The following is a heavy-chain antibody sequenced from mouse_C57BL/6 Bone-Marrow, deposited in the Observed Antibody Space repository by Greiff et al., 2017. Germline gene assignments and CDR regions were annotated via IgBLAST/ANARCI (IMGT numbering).Heavy chain of an antibody. Sequence: VQLQQSGPELVKPGASVKISCKASGYAFSSSWMNWVKQRPGKGLEWIGRIYPGDGGTNYNGKFKGKATLTADKSSSTAYMQLSSLTSEDSAVYFCARSLSFDYWGQGTTLTVSS. V-gene: IGHV1-82*01. CDR3: ARSLSFDY. CDR2: IYPGDGGT. CDR1: GYAFSSSW. J-gene: IGHJ2*01.